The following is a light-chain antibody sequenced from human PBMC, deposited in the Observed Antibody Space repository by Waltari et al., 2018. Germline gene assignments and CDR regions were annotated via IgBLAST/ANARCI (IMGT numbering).Light chain of an antibody. Sequence: SSELTQPSSVSVSPGPTARITCSGDVLTTNSVRWFQQKPGQAPLLVIYRDIQRPSGIPERFSGSTSGTTVTLTISGAQIEDEADYYCFSAADNNLWVFGGGTKLTVL. CDR1: VLTTNS. J-gene: IGLJ3*02. V-gene: IGLV3-27*01. CDR2: RDI. CDR3: FSAADNNLWV.